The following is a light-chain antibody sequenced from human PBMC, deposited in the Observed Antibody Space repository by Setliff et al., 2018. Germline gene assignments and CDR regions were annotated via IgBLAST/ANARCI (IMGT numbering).Light chain of an antibody. CDR1: SSNIGSNT. J-gene: IGLJ1*01. CDR3: AAWDDSLNGEV. CDR2: RNN. Sequence: QSALAQPPSACGTPGQRVTISCSGSSSNIGSNTVNWYQQLPGTAPKLLIYRNNQRPSGVPDRFSGSKSGTSASLAISGLQSEDEADYYCAAWDDSLNGEVFGTGTKVTVL. V-gene: IGLV1-44*01.